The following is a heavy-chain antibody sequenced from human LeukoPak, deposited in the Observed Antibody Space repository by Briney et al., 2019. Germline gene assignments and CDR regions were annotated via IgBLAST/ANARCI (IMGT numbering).Heavy chain of an antibody. Sequence: PGGSLRLSCAASGFIFSSYAMSWVRQAPGKGLEWVSAISGSGGSTYYADSVKGWFTISRDNSKNTLYLQMNSLRAEDTAVYYCAKDLEDYGGNSFPWRWGQGTLVTVSS. CDR3: AKDLEDYGGNSFPWR. CDR2: ISGSGGST. D-gene: IGHD4-23*01. CDR1: GFIFSSYA. V-gene: IGHV3-23*01. J-gene: IGHJ4*02.